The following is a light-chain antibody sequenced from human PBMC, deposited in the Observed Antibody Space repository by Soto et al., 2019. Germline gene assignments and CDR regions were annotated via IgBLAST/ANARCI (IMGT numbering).Light chain of an antibody. CDR2: GAS. V-gene: IGKV3-15*01. Sequence: VRPQSQDTLSVSPGERATLSCRASQSVSSNLAWYQQKPGQAPRLLIYGASTRATGIPARFSGSGSGTEFTLTISSLQPDDFATYYCQQYNTYSTFGQGTRLEI. J-gene: IGKJ5*01. CDR1: QSVSSN. CDR3: QQYNTYST.